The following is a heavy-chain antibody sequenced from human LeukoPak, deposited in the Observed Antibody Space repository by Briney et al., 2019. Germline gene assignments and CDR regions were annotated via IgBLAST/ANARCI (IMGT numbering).Heavy chain of an antibody. D-gene: IGHD2/OR15-2a*01. Sequence: GGSLRLSCAASGFTVSSNYMSWVRQAPGKGLEWVSVIYSGGSTYYADSVKGRFTISRDNAKNTVYLQMNSLRVEDTAVYYCASFYETNWGQGTLVTVSS. J-gene: IGHJ4*02. CDR2: IYSGGST. CDR3: ASFYETN. CDR1: GFTVSSNY. V-gene: IGHV3-53*01.